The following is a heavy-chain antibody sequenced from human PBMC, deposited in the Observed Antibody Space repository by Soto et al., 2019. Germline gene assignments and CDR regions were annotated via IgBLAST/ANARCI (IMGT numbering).Heavy chain of an antibody. CDR2: ISSDGSRE. V-gene: IGHV3-30-3*01. CDR3: ARDVPPGSVGCMDV. Sequence: GSSLGLSCAAAVFTFSSHPMHWVRQAPGKGLEWVTVISSDGSREYYADCVRGRVTISRDNYKNTLYLKMNSLRVEDTALYYCARDVPPGSVGCMDVWGKGHTVIASS. D-gene: IGHD2-15*01. J-gene: IGHJ6*04. CDR1: VFTFSSHP.